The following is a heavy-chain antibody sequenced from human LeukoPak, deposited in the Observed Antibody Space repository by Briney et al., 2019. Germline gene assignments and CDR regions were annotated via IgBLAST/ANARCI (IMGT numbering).Heavy chain of an antibody. CDR1: GFTLRSYW. CDR3: TRSDSGQIDY. V-gene: IGHV3-74*01. J-gene: IGHJ4*02. Sequence: GGSLRLSCATSGFTLRSYWMHWVRQAPGKGLVWVSRINSDGSSTTYADSVKGRFTISRDNAKNTLYLQMNSLRAEDTALYYCTRSDSGQIDYWGQGTLVSVSS. CDR2: INSDGSST. D-gene: IGHD5-12*01.